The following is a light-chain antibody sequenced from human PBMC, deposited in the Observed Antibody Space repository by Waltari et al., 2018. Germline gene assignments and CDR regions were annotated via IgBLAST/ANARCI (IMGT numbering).Light chain of an antibody. CDR1: RSNTAAHCD. V-gene: IGLV1-40*01. Sequence: QSVLTQPPSVSGAPGQRVTISCTGTRSNTAAHCDVPWYQHLPGTAPKVPIYGNTNRPSGVPDRFSGSKSGTSASLAITGLQAEDEADYYCQSYDKSLSAWVFGGGTRLTVL. J-gene: IGLJ3*02. CDR3: QSYDKSLSAWV. CDR2: GNT.